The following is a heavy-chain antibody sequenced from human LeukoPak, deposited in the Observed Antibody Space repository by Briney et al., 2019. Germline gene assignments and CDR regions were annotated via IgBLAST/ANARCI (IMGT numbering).Heavy chain of an antibody. D-gene: IGHD3-10*01. J-gene: IGHJ4*02. Sequence: SETLSLTCVVSGGSISSYYWSWIRQPPGKGLEWIGYVYYSGTTNYTPSLKSRVTMSVDTSKNQFSLKLRSVTAADTAVYYCARHSGFASGRGEVDSWCQGSLVTVSS. V-gene: IGHV4-59*08. CDR1: GGSISSYY. CDR3: ARHSGFASGRGEVDS. CDR2: VYYSGTT.